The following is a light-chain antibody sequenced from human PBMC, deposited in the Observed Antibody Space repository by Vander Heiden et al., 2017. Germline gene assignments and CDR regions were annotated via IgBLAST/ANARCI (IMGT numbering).Light chain of an antibody. J-gene: IGKJ2*01. CDR2: DAS. CDR3: QQRSNWPRT. V-gene: IGKV3-11*01. Sequence: ELVLTQSPATLSLSPGESATLSCRASQSVSSYLAWYQQKPGQAPRLLIHDASNRATGIPARFSGSGSGTDFTLTISSLEPEDFAVYYCQQRSNWPRTFGQGTKLEIK. CDR1: QSVSSY.